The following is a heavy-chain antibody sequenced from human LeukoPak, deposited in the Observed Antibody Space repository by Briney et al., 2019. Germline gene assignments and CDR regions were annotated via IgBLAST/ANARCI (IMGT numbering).Heavy chain of an antibody. Sequence: SETLSLTCTVSGGSISSYYWSWIRQPPGKGLEWIGYIYYSGSTNYNPSLKSRVTISVDTSKNQFSLKLSSVTAADTAVYYCARDIDSDAFDIWGQGTMVTVSS. CDR3: ARDIDSDAFDI. CDR1: GGSISSYY. D-gene: IGHD3-16*02. J-gene: IGHJ3*02. V-gene: IGHV4-59*01. CDR2: IYYSGST.